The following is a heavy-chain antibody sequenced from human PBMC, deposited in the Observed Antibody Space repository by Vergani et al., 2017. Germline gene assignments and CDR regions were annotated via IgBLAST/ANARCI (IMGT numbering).Heavy chain of an antibody. D-gene: IGHD1-1*01. V-gene: IGHV2-70*01. Sequence: QVTLRESGPALVKPTQTLTLTCTFSGFSLSTSGMCVSWIRRPPGKALELLALIVWADDKYYSTSLKTRLTISKVTSKNQVVLTMTNMDPVDTTTYYCERMRTGTTGDAFDIWGQGTMVTVSS. J-gene: IGHJ3*02. CDR3: ERMRTGTTGDAFDI. CDR1: GFSLSTSGMC. CDR2: IVWADDK.